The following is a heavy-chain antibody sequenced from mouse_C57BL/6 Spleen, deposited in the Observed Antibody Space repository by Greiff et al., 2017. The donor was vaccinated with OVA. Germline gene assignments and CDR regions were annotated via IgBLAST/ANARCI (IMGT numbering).Heavy chain of an antibody. CDR3: ARSRANWDDYYAMDY. CDR1: GYSFTGYY. Sequence: VQLQQSGPELVKPGASVKISCKASGYSFTGYYMNWVKQSPEKSLEWIGEINPSTGGTTYNQKFKAKATLTVDKSSRTAYMQLKRLTSEDSAVYYCARSRANWDDYYAMDYWGQGTSVTVSS. V-gene: IGHV1-42*01. J-gene: IGHJ4*01. CDR2: INPSTGGT. D-gene: IGHD4-1*01.